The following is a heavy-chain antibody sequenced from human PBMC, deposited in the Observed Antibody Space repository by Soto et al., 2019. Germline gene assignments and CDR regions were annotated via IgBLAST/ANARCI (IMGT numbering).Heavy chain of an antibody. CDR3: AGQWSAGYGEFDP. CDR2: IHSSGIT. CDR1: GGSVNNDKW. J-gene: IGHJ5*02. V-gene: IGHV4-4*02. D-gene: IGHD4-17*01. Sequence: QVQLQESGPGLVKPSGTLSLTCAVSGGSVNNDKWWSWVRQPPGKGLEWIGEIHSSGITNYNPSLKSRASIFVDKFKNQFPVKLTSVTAADTAVYFCAGQWSAGYGEFDPWGQGTLVTVSS.